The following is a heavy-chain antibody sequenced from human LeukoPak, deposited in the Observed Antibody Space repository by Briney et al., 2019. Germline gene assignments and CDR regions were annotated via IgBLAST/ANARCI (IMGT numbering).Heavy chain of an antibody. V-gene: IGHV1-2*02. CDR2: INPNSGGT. J-gene: IGHJ3*02. D-gene: IGHD4-17*01. Sequence: ASVKVACKASGYTFTGYYMHWVRPAPGQGLEWMGWINPNSGGTNYAQKFQGRVTMTRDTSISTAYMELSRLRSDDTAVYYCARMGRGEQTTVTPYDAFDIWGQGTMATVSS. CDR3: ARMGRGEQTTVTPYDAFDI. CDR1: GYTFTGYY.